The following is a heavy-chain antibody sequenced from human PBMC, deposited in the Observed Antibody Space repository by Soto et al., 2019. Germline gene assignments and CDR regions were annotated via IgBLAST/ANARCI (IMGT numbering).Heavy chain of an antibody. J-gene: IGHJ5*02. V-gene: IGHV3-7*01. CDR1: GFTFSSYW. CDR2: IKQDGSEK. D-gene: IGHD2-8*02. Sequence: GGSLRLSCAASGFTFSSYWMSWVRQAPGKGLEWVANIKQDGSEKYYVDSVKGRFTISRDNAKNSLYLQMNSLRAEDTAVYYCARVVRPGGRPPAGWFDHWGQGTLATVSS. CDR3: ARVVRPGGRPPAGWFDH.